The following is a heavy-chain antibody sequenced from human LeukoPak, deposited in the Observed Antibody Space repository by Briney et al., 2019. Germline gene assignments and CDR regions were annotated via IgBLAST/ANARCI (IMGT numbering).Heavy chain of an antibody. J-gene: IGHJ6*04. D-gene: IGHD2-2*01. CDR2: IIPIFGTA. CDR3: ARLVVVPAPSKYGMDV. Sequence: SVKASCKASGGTFSSYAISWVRQAPGQGLEWMGGIIPIFGTANYAQKFQGRVTITADKSTSTAYMELSSLRSEDTAVYYCARLVVVPAPSKYGMDVWGKGTTVTVSS. CDR1: GGTFSSYA. V-gene: IGHV1-69*06.